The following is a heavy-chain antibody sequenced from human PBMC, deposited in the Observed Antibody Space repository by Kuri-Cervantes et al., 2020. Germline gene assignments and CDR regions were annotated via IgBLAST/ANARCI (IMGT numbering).Heavy chain of an antibody. V-gene: IGHV1-8*02. CDR1: GYTFTSYD. D-gene: IGHD1-26*01. CDR3: ARSRAYSGSYYGY. CDR2: MNPNSGNT. J-gene: IGHJ4*02. Sequence: ASVKVSCKASGYTFTSYDISWVRQATGQGLEWVGWMNPNSGNTGYAQKFKGRVTMTWNTSISTAYMELSSLRSEDTAVYYRARSRAYSGSYYGYWGQGTLVTVSS.